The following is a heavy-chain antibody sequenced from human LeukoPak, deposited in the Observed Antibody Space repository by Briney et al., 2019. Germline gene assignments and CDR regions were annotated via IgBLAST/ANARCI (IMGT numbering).Heavy chain of an antibody. J-gene: IGHJ4*02. Sequence: SETLSLTCTVSGGSISSGDYYWTWIRQPPGKGLEWIGYIYYSGTTYYSPSLKSRVSISVDTSKNQFSLNLSSATAADTAVYYCARRSSGWYDYWSQGTLVTVSS. CDR3: ARRSSGWYDY. CDR1: GGSISSGDYY. CDR2: IYYSGTT. V-gene: IGHV4-30-4*01. D-gene: IGHD6-19*01.